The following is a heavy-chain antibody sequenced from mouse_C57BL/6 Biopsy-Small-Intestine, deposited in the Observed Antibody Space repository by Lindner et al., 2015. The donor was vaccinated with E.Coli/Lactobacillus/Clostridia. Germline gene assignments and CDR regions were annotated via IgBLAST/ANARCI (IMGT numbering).Heavy chain of an antibody. V-gene: IGHV14-2*01. Sequence: QLQESGAELVKPGASVRLSCTASGFNIKDYFMHWVKQRPEQDLEWIGRIDPEDGETKYAPKFQGKATIKTDTSSNTAYLQLSSLTFGDTAVYYCARGDDYLFTYWGQGTLVTVSA. CDR3: ARGDDYLFTY. J-gene: IGHJ3*01. CDR1: GFNIKDYF. CDR2: IDPEDGET. D-gene: IGHD2-4*01.